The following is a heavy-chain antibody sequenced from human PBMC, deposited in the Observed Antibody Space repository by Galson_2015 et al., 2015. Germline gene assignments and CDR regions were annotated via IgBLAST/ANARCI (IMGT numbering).Heavy chain of an antibody. D-gene: IGHD6-6*01. CDR2: IYHSGNT. Sequence: ETLSLPCAVSGSSISSGYYWGWLRRPPGKGLEWIGYIYHSGNTNYSPSLKSRVTISVDTSKKQFSLKLTSVTAADTAVYYCARDRGRYSTSSGFDYWGQGTLVTVSS. CDR1: GSSISSGYY. CDR3: ARDRGRYSTSSGFDY. V-gene: IGHV4-38-2*02. J-gene: IGHJ4*02.